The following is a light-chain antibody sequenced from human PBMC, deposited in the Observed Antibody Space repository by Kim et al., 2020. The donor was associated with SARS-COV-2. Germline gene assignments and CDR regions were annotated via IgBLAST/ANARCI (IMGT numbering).Light chain of an antibody. CDR3: QQYGSSLLT. CDR2: GAS. J-gene: IGKJ3*01. CDR1: QSISNNY. V-gene: IGKV3-20*01. Sequence: EIVLTQSPGPLSLSPGDRATLSCRTSQSISNNYLAWYQQRPGQAPRLLIYGASRRVTGIPDRFSGSGSGTDFTLTISRLEPEDFAVYYCQQYGSSLLTFGPGTKVDIK.